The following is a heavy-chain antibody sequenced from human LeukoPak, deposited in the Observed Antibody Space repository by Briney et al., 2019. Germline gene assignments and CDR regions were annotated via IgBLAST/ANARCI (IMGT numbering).Heavy chain of an antibody. CDR3: TRAGVTGGEDY. D-gene: IGHD7-27*01. CDR2: IRSKAYGGTT. J-gene: IGHJ4*02. V-gene: IGHV3-49*04. CDR1: GFTFGDYA. Sequence: PGGSLRLSCTASGFTFGDYAMSWVRQAPGKGLEWVGFIRSKAYGGTTEYAASVKGRFTISRDDSKSIAYLQMNSLKTEDTAVYYCTRAGVTGGEDYWGQGTLVTVSS.